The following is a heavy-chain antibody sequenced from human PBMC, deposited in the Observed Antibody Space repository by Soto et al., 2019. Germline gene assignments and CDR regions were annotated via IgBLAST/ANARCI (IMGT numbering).Heavy chain of an antibody. CDR2: IKSKTDGGTI. CDR1: DLSFSNAY. Sequence: EVQLVESGGGLVKPGESLRLSCAASDLSFSNAYINWVRQAPGKGLEWVGRIKSKTDGGTIDYAAAVKGRFIISRDDSSHTVYLQMNSMKTEDTAVYYCTTRGALGYWGQGTLVTVSS. V-gene: IGHV3-15*07. J-gene: IGHJ4*02. D-gene: IGHD2-15*01. CDR3: TTRGALGY.